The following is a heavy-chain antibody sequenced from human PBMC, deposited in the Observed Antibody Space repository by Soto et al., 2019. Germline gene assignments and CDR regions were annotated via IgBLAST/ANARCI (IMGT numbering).Heavy chain of an antibody. CDR3: AKDLRFCSGGSCYSEWMMTLAFDI. D-gene: IGHD2-15*01. CDR1: GLTFSSYA. J-gene: IGHJ3*02. Sequence: EVQLLESGGGLVQPGGSLRLSCAASGLTFSSYAMSWVRQAPGKGLEWVSAISGSGGRTYYADSVKGRFTISRDNSKNTLYLQMNSLRAEDTAVYYCAKDLRFCSGGSCYSEWMMTLAFDIWGQGTMVTVSS. CDR2: ISGSGGRT. V-gene: IGHV3-23*01.